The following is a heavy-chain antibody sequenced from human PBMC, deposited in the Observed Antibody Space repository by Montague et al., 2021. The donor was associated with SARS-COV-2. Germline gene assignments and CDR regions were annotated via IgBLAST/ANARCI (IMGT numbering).Heavy chain of an antibody. CDR1: GFTLSSYW. CDR2: INSDGSNT. CDR3: ARYYVSGNYGFDL. V-gene: IGHV3-74*01. D-gene: IGHD3-10*01. J-gene: IGHJ3*01. Sequence: SLKLSCAASGFTLSSYWMHWVRQAPGKGLGWVSRINSDGSNTNYADSVKGRFTISRDNAKNTLYLQMISLRAEDTAVYYCARYYVSGNYGFDLWGQGTMVTVSS.